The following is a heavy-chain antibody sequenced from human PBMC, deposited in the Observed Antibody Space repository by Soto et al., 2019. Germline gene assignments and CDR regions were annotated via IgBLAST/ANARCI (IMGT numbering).Heavy chain of an antibody. CDR3: ARDGAYCSGGSCYSWMFYYYGMDV. D-gene: IGHD2-15*01. J-gene: IGHJ6*02. V-gene: IGHV3-30-3*01. Sequence: GGSLRLSCAASGFTFSSYAMHWVRQAPGKGLEWVAVISYDGSNKYYADSVKGRFTISRDNSKNTLYLQMNSLRAEDTAVYYCARDGAYCSGGSCYSWMFYYYGMDVWGQGTTVTVSS. CDR1: GFTFSSYA. CDR2: ISYDGSNK.